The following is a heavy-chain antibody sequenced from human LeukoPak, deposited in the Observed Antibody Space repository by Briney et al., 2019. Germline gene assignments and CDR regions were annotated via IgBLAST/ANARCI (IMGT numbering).Heavy chain of an antibody. CDR1: GFTFSSYW. D-gene: IGHD3-16*02. Sequence: PGGSLRLSCAASGFTFSSYWMHWVRQAPGKGLVWVSRINSDGSSTSYADSVKGRFTISGDNAKNTLYLQMSSLRAEDTAVYYCAIEIVDGFDYWGQGTLATVSS. V-gene: IGHV3-74*01. CDR3: AIEIVDGFDY. J-gene: IGHJ4*02. CDR2: INSDGSST.